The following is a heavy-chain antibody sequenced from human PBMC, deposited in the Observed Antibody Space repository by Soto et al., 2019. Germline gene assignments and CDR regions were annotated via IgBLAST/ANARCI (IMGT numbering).Heavy chain of an antibody. J-gene: IGHJ4*02. V-gene: IGHV3-23*01. CDR1: GFTFISSA. Sequence: EVHLLESGGGLVQPGGSLTLSCAASGFTFISSAMNWVRQAPGKGLEWVSIIGAGGANIYYADSVKGRFTISRDDSKNTAYLQMNSLRAEDTAIYYCVYHFNNYESYYWGQGTQVIVSS. CDR2: IGAGGANI. D-gene: IGHD3-3*01. CDR3: VYHFNNYESYY.